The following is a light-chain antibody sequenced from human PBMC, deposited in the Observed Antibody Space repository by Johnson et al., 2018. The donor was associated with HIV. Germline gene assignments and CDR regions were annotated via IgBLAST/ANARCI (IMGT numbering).Light chain of an antibody. Sequence: QSVLTQPPSVSAAPGQNVTISCSGNSSNIGNNYVSWFQQLPETAPKLLIYENNKRPSEIHDRFSASKSGTSATLGITGLQTGDEADYYCGTCDGSLIACFYVFGTVTKVTVL. CDR3: GTCDGSLIACFYV. V-gene: IGLV1-51*01. CDR1: SSNIGNNY. J-gene: IGLJ1*01. CDR2: ENN.